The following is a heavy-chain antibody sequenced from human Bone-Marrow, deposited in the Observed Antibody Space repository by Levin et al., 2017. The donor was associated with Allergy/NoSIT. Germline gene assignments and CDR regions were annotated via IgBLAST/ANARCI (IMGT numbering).Heavy chain of an antibody. CDR3: ARIPRKLAAGGYYFYYMDV. CDR2: ISAYNGNT. J-gene: IGHJ6*03. V-gene: IGHV1-18*01. D-gene: IGHD6-25*01. Sequence: ASVKVSCKASGYTFTSYGISWVRQAPGQGLEWMGCISAYNGNTTYAQELQGRVTMTTDTSTSTAYMELRGLRSDDTAVYYCARIPRKLAAGGYYFYYMDVWGKGTTVTV. CDR1: GYTFTSYG.